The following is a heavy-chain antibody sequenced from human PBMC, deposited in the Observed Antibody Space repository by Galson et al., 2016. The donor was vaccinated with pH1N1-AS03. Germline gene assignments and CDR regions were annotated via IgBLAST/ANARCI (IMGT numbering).Heavy chain of an antibody. CDR3: GGRDGWINDY. Sequence: SLRLSCAASGFTFSTYWMSWVRQAPGKGLEWVACIKGDGTRIYYVDSVKGRFTISRDNAKNSLFLEMNSLGVGDTAVYYCGGRDGWINDYWGQGILVTVSS. CDR1: GFTFSTYW. V-gene: IGHV3-7*01. CDR2: IKGDGTRI. D-gene: IGHD2-2*03. J-gene: IGHJ4*02.